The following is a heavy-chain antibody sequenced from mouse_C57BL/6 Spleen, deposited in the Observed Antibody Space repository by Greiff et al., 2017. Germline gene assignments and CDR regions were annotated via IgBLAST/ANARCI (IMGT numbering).Heavy chain of an antibody. Sequence: VKLQQPGAELVKPGASVKMSCKASGYTFTSYWITWVKQRPGQGLEWIGDIYPGSGSTNYNEKFKSKATLTVDTSSSTAYMQLSSLTSEDSAVYYCARQLRGDYYAMDYWGQGTSVTVSS. CDR3: ARQLRGDYYAMDY. CDR2: IYPGSGST. D-gene: IGHD3-1*01. J-gene: IGHJ4*01. CDR1: GYTFTSYW. V-gene: IGHV1-55*01.